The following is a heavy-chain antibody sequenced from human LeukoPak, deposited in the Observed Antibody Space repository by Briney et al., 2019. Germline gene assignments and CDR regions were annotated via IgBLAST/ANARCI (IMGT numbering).Heavy chain of an antibody. D-gene: IGHD3-3*01. J-gene: IGHJ6*03. Sequence: GGSLRLSCAASGFNFGSYSMTWVRQAPGKGLEWVAFIRFDGTSEFYADSVKARFTISRDNSQNTVSLQLNNLRIEDTALYYCAKTSLSDPSGHYYYMDVWGKGTTVTVSS. CDR2: IRFDGTSE. V-gene: IGHV3-30*02. CDR1: GFNFGSYS. CDR3: AKTSLSDPSGHYYYMDV.